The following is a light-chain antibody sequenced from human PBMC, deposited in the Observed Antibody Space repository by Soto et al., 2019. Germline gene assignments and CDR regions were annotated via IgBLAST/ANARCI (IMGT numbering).Light chain of an antibody. CDR1: QSVSSY. J-gene: IGKJ1*01. CDR3: LQYDSSPWT. V-gene: IGKV3-20*01. Sequence: EIVLTQSPATLSLSPGERATLSCRASQSVSSYLAWYQQKPGQAPRLLIYGASSRATDIPDRFSGSGSGTDFTLTISRLEPEDFAVYYCLQYDSSPWTFGQGTKVEIK. CDR2: GAS.